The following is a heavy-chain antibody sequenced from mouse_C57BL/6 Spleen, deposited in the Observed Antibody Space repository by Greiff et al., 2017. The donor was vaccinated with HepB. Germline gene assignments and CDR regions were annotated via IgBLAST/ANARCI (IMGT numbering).Heavy chain of an antibody. V-gene: IGHV1-81*01. D-gene: IGHD2-2*01. CDR3: AREKGGYPWYFDV. CDR2: IYPRSGNT. J-gene: IGHJ1*03. CDR1: GYTFTSYG. Sequence: VQLQQSGAELARPGASVKLSCKASGYTFTSYGISWVKQRTGQGLEWIGEIYPRSGNTYYNEKFKGKATLTADKSSSTAYMELRSLTSEDSAVYFCAREKGGYPWYFDVWGTGTTVTVSS.